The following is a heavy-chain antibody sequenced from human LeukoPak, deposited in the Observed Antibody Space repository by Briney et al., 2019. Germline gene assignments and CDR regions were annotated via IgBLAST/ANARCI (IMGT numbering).Heavy chain of an antibody. CDR1: GFTFSSYG. CDR3: ARDRQTYYYGSGSYMY. J-gene: IGHJ4*02. CDR2: IRYDGSNK. V-gene: IGHV3-30*02. Sequence: GGSLRLSCAASGFTFSSYGMHWVRQAPGKGLEWVAFIRYDGSNKYYADSVKGRFTISRDNSKNTLYLQMNSLRAEDTAVYYCARDRQTYYYGSGSYMYWGQGTLVTVSS. D-gene: IGHD3-10*01.